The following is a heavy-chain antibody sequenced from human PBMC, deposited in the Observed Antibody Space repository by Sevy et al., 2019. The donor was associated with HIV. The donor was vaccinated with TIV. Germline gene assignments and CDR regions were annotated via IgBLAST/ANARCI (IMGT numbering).Heavy chain of an antibody. CDR2: IYTGGIT. D-gene: IGHD2-21*01. Sequence: SETLSLTCTVSGDSISNYYWSWIRQPAGKGLEWIGRIYTGGITNYNPSLRSRVSMSIHTSKNQFSLKLTSVTAADTAVYYCARDKRGITIHVSWFDPWGQRTLVTVSS. V-gene: IGHV4-4*07. CDR1: GDSISNYY. J-gene: IGHJ5*02. CDR3: ARDKRGITIHVSWFDP.